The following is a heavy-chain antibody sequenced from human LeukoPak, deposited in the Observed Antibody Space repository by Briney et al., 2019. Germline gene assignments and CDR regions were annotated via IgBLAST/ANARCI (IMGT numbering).Heavy chain of an antibody. Sequence: GGSLGLSCAASGFTFSSYEMNWVRQAPGKGLEWVSSISSSSSYIYYADSVKGRFTISRDNAKNSLYLQMNSLRAEDTAVYYCARNPPLFVVAGEAHWGQGTLVTVSS. CDR2: ISSSSSYI. CDR3: ARNPPLFVVAGEAH. J-gene: IGHJ4*02. V-gene: IGHV3-21*01. D-gene: IGHD6-19*01. CDR1: GFTFSSYE.